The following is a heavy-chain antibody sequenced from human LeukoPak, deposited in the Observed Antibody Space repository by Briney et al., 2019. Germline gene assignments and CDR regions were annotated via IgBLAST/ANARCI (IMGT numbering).Heavy chain of an antibody. CDR3: ATNSSSRGGFDY. CDR2: ISGSGGTT. D-gene: IGHD6-6*01. Sequence: GGSLRLSCADSGFTFSSYAMSWVRQAPGKGLEWVSGISGSGGTTYYADSVKGRFTISRHNSKNTLYLQMNSLRAEDTAVYYCATNSSSRGGFDYWGQGTLVTVSS. CDR1: GFTFSSYA. V-gene: IGHV3-23*01. J-gene: IGHJ4*02.